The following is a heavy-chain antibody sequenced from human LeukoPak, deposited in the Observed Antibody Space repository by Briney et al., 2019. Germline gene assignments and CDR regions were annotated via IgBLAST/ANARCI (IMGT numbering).Heavy chain of an antibody. CDR1: GFTFSSYA. J-gene: IGHJ4*02. CDR3: ARDSGAAAGNYFDY. D-gene: IGHD6-13*01. V-gene: IGHV3-30-3*01. Sequence: GSLRLSCAASGFTFSSYAMHWVRQAPGKGLEWVAVISYDGSNKYYADSVKGRFTISRDNSKNTLYLQMNSLRAEDTAVYYCARDSGAAAGNYFDYWGQGTLVTVSS. CDR2: ISYDGSNK.